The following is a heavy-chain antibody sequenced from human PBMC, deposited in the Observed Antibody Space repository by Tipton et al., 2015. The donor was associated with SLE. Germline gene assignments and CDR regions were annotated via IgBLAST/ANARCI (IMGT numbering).Heavy chain of an antibody. CDR1: GGSISSYY. CDR3: ARETSWVDY. Sequence: LRLSCTVSGGSISSYYWSWIRQPPGKGLEWIGSVYYSGNTHYNPSLKSRVTISVDTSKNQFSLKLTSLTAADTAVYYCARETSWVDYWGQGTLVTVSS. V-gene: IGHV4-39*07. CDR2: VYYSGNT. J-gene: IGHJ4*02. D-gene: IGHD7-27*01.